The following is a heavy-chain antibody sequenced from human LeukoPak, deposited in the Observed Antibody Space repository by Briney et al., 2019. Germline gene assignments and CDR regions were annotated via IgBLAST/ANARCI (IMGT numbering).Heavy chain of an antibody. CDR1: GGSINNYY. V-gene: IGHV4-59*01. CDR2: IYYSGST. Sequence: SETLSLTCTVSGGSINNYYWSWIRQPPGKGLQWIGFIYYSGSTNYNPSLESRVTISVDTSKNQFSLRLSSVTAADTAVYYCARHSSDYYDFDSWGQGTLVTVSS. D-gene: IGHD3-22*01. J-gene: IGHJ4*02. CDR3: ARHSSDYYDFDS.